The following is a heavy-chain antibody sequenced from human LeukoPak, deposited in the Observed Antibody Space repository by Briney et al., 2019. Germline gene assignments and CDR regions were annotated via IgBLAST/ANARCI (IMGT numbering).Heavy chain of an antibody. Sequence: PSETLSLTCTVSGGSISSYYWGWIRQPPGKGLEWIGYIYYSGSTNYNPSLKSRVTISVDTSKNQFSLKLSSVTAADTAVYYCARELSHSSGYYDYWGQGTLVTVSS. CDR3: ARELSHSSGYYDY. D-gene: IGHD3-22*01. CDR1: GGSISSYY. CDR2: IYYSGST. J-gene: IGHJ4*02. V-gene: IGHV4-59*01.